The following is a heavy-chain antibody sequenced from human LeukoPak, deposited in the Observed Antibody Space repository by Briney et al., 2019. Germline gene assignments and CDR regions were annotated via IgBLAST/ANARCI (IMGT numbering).Heavy chain of an antibody. J-gene: IGHJ4*02. D-gene: IGHD3-16*01. V-gene: IGHV3-23*01. CDR1: GFTFDSHA. CDR2: ISGSDGNT. CDR3: ARGLWLSLNYFDY. Sequence: GGSLRLSCAASGFTFDSHAMSWVRQAPGKGLEWVSSISGSDGNTYYADSVKGRFTISRDNSRNLLFLQMNSLRAGDTAVYYCARGLWLSLNYFDYWGQGTLVTVSS.